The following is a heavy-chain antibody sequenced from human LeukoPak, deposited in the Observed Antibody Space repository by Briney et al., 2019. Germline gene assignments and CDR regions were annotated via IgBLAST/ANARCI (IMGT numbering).Heavy chain of an antibody. Sequence: SGGSLRLSCAASGFTFSTYWMNWVRQAPGKGLEWVANIKEDGSEKYYVDSVKGRFTISRDNAKNSLYLQMSSLRAEDTAVYYCARERSEYCSDYSCYSDYYWGQGTLVTVSS. J-gene: IGHJ4*02. CDR2: IKEDGSEK. D-gene: IGHD2-15*01. CDR1: GFTFSTYW. V-gene: IGHV3-7*01. CDR3: ARERSEYCSDYSCYSDYY.